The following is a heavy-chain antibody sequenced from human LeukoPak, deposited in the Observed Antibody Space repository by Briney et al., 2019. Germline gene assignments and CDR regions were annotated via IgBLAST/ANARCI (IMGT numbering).Heavy chain of an antibody. J-gene: IGHJ2*01. CDR2: TYYRSKWYK. Sequence: SQTLSLTCAISGDSVSSNSATWNWIRQSPSRGLEWLGRTYYRSKWYKYYAVSVKGRITINPDTSKNQFSLQLNSVTPEDTAVYYCAREPYLLARENWYFDLWGRGTLVTVSS. CDR1: GDSVSSNSAT. V-gene: IGHV6-1*01. CDR3: AREPYLLARENWYFDL.